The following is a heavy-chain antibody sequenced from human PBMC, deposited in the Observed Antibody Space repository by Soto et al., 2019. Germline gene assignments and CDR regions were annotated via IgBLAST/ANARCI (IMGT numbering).Heavy chain of an antibody. V-gene: IGHV3-23*01. D-gene: IGHD6-25*01. CDR1: GFSFSTYA. J-gene: IGHJ5*01. CDR2: ISGGVGNT. Sequence: GGSLRLSCTASGFSFSTYAMSWVRQASGKGLEWVSTISGGVGNTYYADSVKGRFTVSRDNSKNTLFLQMNSLRAEDTATYYCAKVGYYNSGWFDSWGQGTLVTVSS. CDR3: AKVGYYNSGWFDS.